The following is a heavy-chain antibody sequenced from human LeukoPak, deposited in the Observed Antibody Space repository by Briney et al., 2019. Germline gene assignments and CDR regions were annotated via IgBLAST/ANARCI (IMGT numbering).Heavy chain of an antibody. CDR2: IYYSGST. CDR3: ARGTQYSSNDY. J-gene: IGHJ4*02. D-gene: IGHD6-6*01. V-gene: IGHV4-59*01. Sequence: PSETLSLTCTVSGGSISSYYWSWIRQPPGKGLEWTGYIYYSGSTNYNPSLKSRVTISVDTSKNQFSLKLSSVTAADTAVYYCARGTQYSSNDYWGQGTLVTVSS. CDR1: GGSISSYY.